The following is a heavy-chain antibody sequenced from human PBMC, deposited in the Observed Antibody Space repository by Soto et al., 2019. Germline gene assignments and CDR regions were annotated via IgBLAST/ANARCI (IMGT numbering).Heavy chain of an antibody. CDR3: ARSDGDYFDY. D-gene: IGHD4-17*01. J-gene: IGHJ4*02. V-gene: IGHV4-59*01. Sequence: SVTLSLTRTVSGGSIGSYYWSWIRQPPGKGLEWIGYIYYSGSTNYNPSLKSRVTISVDTSKNQFSLKLSSVTAADTAVYYCARSDGDYFDYWGQGTLVTVFS. CDR1: GGSIGSYY. CDR2: IYYSGST.